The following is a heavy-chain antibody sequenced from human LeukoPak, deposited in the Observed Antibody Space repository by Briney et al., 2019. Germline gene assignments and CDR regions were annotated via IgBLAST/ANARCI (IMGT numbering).Heavy chain of an antibody. CDR1: GYTFTGYY. V-gene: IGHV1-2*02. CDR3: ARAPYSSGWYAPFDY. J-gene: IGHJ4*02. Sequence: ASVKVSCKASGYTFTGYYMHWVRQAPGQGLEWMGWINPNSGGTNYAQKFQGRVTMTRDTSISTAYMELSRLRSDDTAVYYCARAPYSSGWYAPFDYWGQGTLVTVSS. CDR2: INPNSGGT. D-gene: IGHD6-19*01.